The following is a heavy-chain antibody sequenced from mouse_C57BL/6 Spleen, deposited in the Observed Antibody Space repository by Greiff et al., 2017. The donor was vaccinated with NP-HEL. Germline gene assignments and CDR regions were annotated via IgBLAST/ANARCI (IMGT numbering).Heavy chain of an antibody. Sequence: VQLQQSGPELVKPGASVKISCKASGYAFSSSWMNWVKQRPGKGLEWIGRIYPGDGDTNSNGKFKGKATLTADKSSSTAYMQLSSLTSEDSAVYFCARRFINTVVDYFDYWGQGTTLTVAS. J-gene: IGHJ2*01. CDR3: ARRFINTVVDYFDY. CDR2: IYPGDGDT. D-gene: IGHD1-1*01. CDR1: GYAFSSSW. V-gene: IGHV1-82*01.